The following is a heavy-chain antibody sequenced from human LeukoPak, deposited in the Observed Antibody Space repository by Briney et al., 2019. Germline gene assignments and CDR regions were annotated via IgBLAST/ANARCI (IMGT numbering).Heavy chain of an antibody. J-gene: IGHJ3*01. V-gene: IGHV3-23*01. Sequence: GGSLRLSCAASGFTFSSYAMTWVRQAPGKGLEWVSTIRGSGDSTYYADSVEGRFTISRDNSKNTLYLQMNSLRAEDTAVFYCARGTYSSGYFGTRAFDFWGQETMVTVST. CDR1: GFTFSSYA. CDR3: ARGTYSSGYFGTRAFDF. D-gene: IGHD6-19*01. CDR2: IRGSGDST.